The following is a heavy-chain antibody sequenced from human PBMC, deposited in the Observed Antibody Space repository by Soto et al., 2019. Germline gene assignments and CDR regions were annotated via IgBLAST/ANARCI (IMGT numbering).Heavy chain of an antibody. V-gene: IGHV3-30*03. CDR1: GFTFSSYG. CDR3: ATSMYNWNVGFFAS. CDR2: ISSDGINK. D-gene: IGHD1-1*01. Sequence: QVQLVESGGGVVQPGRSLRLSCAASGFTFSSYGMHWVRQAPGKGLEWVAIISSDGINKYYANSVKGRFTISRDNSKNTLYLQMNNLRAEDTAVYYCATSMYNWNVGFFASWGQGTLVTVSS. J-gene: IGHJ4*02.